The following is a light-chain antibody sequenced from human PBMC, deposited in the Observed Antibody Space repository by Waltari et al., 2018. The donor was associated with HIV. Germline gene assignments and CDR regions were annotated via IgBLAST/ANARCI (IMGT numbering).Light chain of an antibody. CDR3: QQYSSYAS. J-gene: IGKJ2*01. V-gene: IGKV1-5*03. Sequence: DIQMTQSPSALSASVGDRVTITCRASQSISYWLAWFQQKPGKAPKLLIYKASTLESGVPSRFSGSGSGTEFTLTISSLQPDDFATYYCQQYSSYASFGQGTKLDI. CDR1: QSISYW. CDR2: KAS.